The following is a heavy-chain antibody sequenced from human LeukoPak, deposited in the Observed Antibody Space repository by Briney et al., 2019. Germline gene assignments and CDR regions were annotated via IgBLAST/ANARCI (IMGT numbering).Heavy chain of an antibody. J-gene: IGHJ6*02. CDR2: IIPILGIA. CDR1: GGTFSSYA. V-gene: IGHV1-69*04. D-gene: IGHD2-21*02. Sequence: SVKVSCKASGGTFSSYAISWVRQAPGQGLEWMGRIIPILGIANYAQKFQGRVTITAGKSTSTAYMELSSLRSEDTAVYYCASRVVVTANYYYGMDVWGQGTTVTVSS. CDR3: ASRVVVTANYYYGMDV.